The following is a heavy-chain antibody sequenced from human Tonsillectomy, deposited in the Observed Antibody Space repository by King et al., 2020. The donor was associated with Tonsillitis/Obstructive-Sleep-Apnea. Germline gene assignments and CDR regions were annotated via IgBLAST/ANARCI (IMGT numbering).Heavy chain of an antibody. CDR1: GGSISSFY. CDR2: ISDSGST. J-gene: IGHJ6*02. V-gene: IGHV4-59*01. D-gene: IGHD7-27*01. Sequence: QLQESGPGLVKSSETLSLTCTVSGGSISSFYWSWIRQPPGKGLEWIGYISDSGSTNYNPSLKSRVTISLDTSKNQFSLKANSVTAADTAVYYCARGNWGVRDGWGQGTTVTVSS. CDR3: ARGNWGVRDG.